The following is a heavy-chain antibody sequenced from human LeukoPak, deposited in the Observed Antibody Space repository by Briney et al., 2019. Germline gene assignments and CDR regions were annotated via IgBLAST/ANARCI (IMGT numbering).Heavy chain of an antibody. Sequence: ASVRVSCKASGYTFTYHGISWVRQAPGQGLEWMGWIRTYNGNTNYLEKFQGRLTMTTDTSTSTTYMELKNLRSDDTAVYYCARDRGAAGTGGAYWGQGSLVTVSS. V-gene: IGHV1-18*01. J-gene: IGHJ4*02. CDR2: IRTYNGNT. CDR1: GYTFTYHG. CDR3: ARDRGAAGTGGAY. D-gene: IGHD6-13*01.